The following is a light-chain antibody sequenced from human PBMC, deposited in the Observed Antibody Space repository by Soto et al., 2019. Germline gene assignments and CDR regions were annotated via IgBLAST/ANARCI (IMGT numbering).Light chain of an antibody. Sequence: EIVLTQSPGTLSLSAGERLTLSCRASQTVSSSYLAWYQQKPGQAPRLLVYGASSRATGIPDRFSGSGSGTDFTHTISRLEPEDFAVYYCQQYGSSPFTFGPGTKVNIK. CDR1: QTVSSSY. J-gene: IGKJ3*01. CDR2: GAS. V-gene: IGKV3-20*01. CDR3: QQYGSSPFT.